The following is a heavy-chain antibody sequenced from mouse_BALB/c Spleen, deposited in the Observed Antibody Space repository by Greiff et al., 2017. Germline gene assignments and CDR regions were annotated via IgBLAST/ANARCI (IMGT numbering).Heavy chain of an antibody. CDR2: IRNKANGYTT. CDR3: ARDSYYGSSYWYFDV. CDR1: GFTFTDYY. Sequence: EVKLMESGGGLVQPGGSLRLSCATSGFTFTDYYMSWVRQPPGKALEWLGFIRNKANGYTTEYSASVKGRFTISRDNSQSILYLQMNTLRAEDSATYYCARDSYYGSSYWYFDVWGAGTTVTVSS. D-gene: IGHD1-1*01. V-gene: IGHV7-3*02. J-gene: IGHJ1*01.